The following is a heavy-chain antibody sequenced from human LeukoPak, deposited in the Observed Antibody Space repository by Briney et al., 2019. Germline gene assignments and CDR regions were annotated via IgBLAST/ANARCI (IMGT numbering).Heavy chain of an antibody. Sequence: PGESLRLSCAASGFTFSDYYMSWIRQAPGKGLEWVSYISSSSSYTNYADSVKGRFTISRDNAKTSLYLQMNSLRAEDTAVYYCARVQGYCSSTSCSLWDYWGQGTLVTVSS. CDR2: ISSSSSYT. J-gene: IGHJ4*02. V-gene: IGHV3-11*06. CDR1: GFTFSDYY. CDR3: ARVQGYCSSTSCSLWDY. D-gene: IGHD2-2*01.